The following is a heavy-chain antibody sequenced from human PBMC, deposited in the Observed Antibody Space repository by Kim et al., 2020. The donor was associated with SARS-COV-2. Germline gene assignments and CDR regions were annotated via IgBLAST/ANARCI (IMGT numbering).Heavy chain of an antibody. V-gene: IGHV3-15*01. J-gene: IGHJ6*02. D-gene: IGHD3-9*01. Sequence: GGSLRLSCAASGFTFSNAWMSWVRQAPGKGLEWVGSIKSKTDGGTTDYAATVKCRFTISRDDSKNTLYLQMNSLKTEDTAVYYCTTLSRYFDWLAVKYYYYGLDVWGQGTTVTVS. CDR2: IKSKTDGGTT. CDR3: TTLSRYFDWLAVKYYYYGLDV. CDR1: GFTFSNAW.